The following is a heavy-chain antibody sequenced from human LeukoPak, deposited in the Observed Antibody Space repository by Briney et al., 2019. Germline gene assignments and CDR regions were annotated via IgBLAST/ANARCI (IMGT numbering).Heavy chain of an antibody. J-gene: IGHJ4*02. Sequence: GGSLRLSCAASGFTFSDYYMSWIRQAPGKGLEWLSYISSSGSTIYYVDSVKGRFTISRDNAKNSLYLQMNSLRAEDTAIYYCATYRQVLLPFESWGQGTLVTVSS. CDR1: GFTFSDYY. CDR2: ISSSGSTI. V-gene: IGHV3-11*01. D-gene: IGHD2-8*02. CDR3: ATYRQVLLPFES.